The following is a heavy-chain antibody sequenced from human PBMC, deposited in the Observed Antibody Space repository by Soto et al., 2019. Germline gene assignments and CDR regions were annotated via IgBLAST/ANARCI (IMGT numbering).Heavy chain of an antibody. CDR1: GYSFTSYW. V-gene: IGHV5-51*01. J-gene: IGHJ6*02. CDR3: ARHKSSSSSAFGYYYYYVMDV. D-gene: IGHD6-6*01. CDR2: IYPGDSDT. Sequence: GESLKISCKGSGYSFTSYWIGWVRQMPGKGLEWMGIIYPGDSDTRYSPSFQGQVTISADKSISTAYLQWSSLKASDTAMYYCARHKSSSSSAFGYYYYYVMDVWGQGTTVTVSS.